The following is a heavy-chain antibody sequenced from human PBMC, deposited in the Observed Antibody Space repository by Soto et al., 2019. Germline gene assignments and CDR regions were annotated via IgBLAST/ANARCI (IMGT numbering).Heavy chain of an antibody. CDR3: GSDSTMDLFRVDY. V-gene: IGHV3-48*02. J-gene: IGHJ4*02. Sequence: PGGSLRLSCAASGFTFSSYSMNWVRQAPGKGLEWVSYISSSSSTIYYADSVKGRFTISRDNAKNSLYLQMNSLRDEDTAVYYCGSDSTMDLFRVDYWGQGTLGTVSS. CDR1: GFTFSSYS. CDR2: ISSSSSTI. D-gene: IGHD2-2*01.